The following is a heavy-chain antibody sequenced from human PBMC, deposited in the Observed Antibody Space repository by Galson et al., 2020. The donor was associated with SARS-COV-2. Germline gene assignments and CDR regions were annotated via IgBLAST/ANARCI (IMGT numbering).Heavy chain of an antibody. D-gene: IGHD2-2*01. CDR1: GGTFSNYV. CDR3: ARGGSQCSSSSCPLYYYYYYGLHV. CDR2: IVPSFGTS. V-gene: IGHV1-69*13. Sequence: SVKVSCKASGGTFSNYVISWVREAPGQGLEWMGGIVPSFGTSNYAQKFQGKVSITADQSTNTAYLELSSLTSEDTAVYFCARGGSQCSSSSCPLYYYYYYGLHVWGQGTTVTVSS. J-gene: IGHJ6*02.